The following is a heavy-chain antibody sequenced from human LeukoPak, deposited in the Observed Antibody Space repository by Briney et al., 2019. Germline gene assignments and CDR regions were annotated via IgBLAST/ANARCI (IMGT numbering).Heavy chain of an antibody. CDR3: ARERGLWDNVDY. V-gene: IGHV4-4*07. Sequence: SETLSLTCTVSGGSISSYYWNWIRQPAGKGLEWIGRIYTSGSTNYNPSLKSRVTISVDTSKNQFSLKLSSVTAADTAVYYCARERGLWDNVDYWGQGTLVTVSS. CDR2: IYTSGST. CDR1: GGSISSYY. D-gene: IGHD1/OR15-1a*01. J-gene: IGHJ4*02.